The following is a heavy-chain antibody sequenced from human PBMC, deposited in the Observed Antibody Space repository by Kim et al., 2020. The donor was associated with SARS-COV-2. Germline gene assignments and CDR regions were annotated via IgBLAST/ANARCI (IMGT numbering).Heavy chain of an antibody. CDR2: IRSKAYGGTT. J-gene: IGHJ4*02. CDR3: TRAPRYCSGGSCFLGADY. CDR1: GFTFGDNA. Sequence: GGSLRLSCTVSGFTFGDNAMKWFRQAPGKGLEWVGFIRSKAYGGTTEYAASVKARFTISRDDSKSIAYLQMNSLKTEDTAVYYCTRAPRYCSGGSCFLGADYWGQGTLVIVSS. D-gene: IGHD2-15*01. V-gene: IGHV3-49*03.